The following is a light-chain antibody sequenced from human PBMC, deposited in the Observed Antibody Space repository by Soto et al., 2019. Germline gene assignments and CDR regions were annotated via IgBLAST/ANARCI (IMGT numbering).Light chain of an antibody. CDR3: QQHNNWPYT. Sequence: EVVMTQSPATLSVSPGESATPSCRASQTVSSNVAWYQQRPGQAPRLLIDGAFTRATGVPARFSGSRSGTEFTLTISSPQSEDFALYYCQQHNNWPYTFGQGTRLEIK. V-gene: IGKV3-15*01. CDR1: QTVSSN. J-gene: IGKJ5*01. CDR2: GAF.